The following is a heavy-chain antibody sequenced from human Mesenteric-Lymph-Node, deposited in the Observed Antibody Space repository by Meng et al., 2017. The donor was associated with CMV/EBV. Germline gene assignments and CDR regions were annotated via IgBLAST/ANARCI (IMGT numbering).Heavy chain of an antibody. CDR3: ARVGWVVAMWPVDWFDP. V-gene: IGHV1-2*02. CDR1: GYTFTGYY. J-gene: IGHJ5*02. Sequence: ASVKVSCKASGYTFTGYYIHWVRQAPGQGLEWMGWINPNSGGTNYAQKFQGRVTMTRDTSISTAYMELSRLISDDTAVYYCARVGWVVAMWPVDWFDPWGQGTLVTVSS. CDR2: INPNSGGT. D-gene: IGHD2-15*01.